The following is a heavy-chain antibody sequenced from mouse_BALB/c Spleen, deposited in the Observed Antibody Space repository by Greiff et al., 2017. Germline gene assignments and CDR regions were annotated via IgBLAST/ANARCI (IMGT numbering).Heavy chain of an antibody. J-gene: IGHJ3*01. CDR1: GFTFSSYG. CDR3: ARDQGYYRYDGFAY. CDR2: INSNGGST. V-gene: IGHV5-6-3*01. D-gene: IGHD2-14*01. Sequence: EVMLVESGGGLVQPGGSLKLSCAASGFTFSSYGMSWVRQTPDKRLELVATINSNGGSTYYPDSVKGRFTISRDNAKNTLYLQMSSLKSEDTAMYYCARDQGYYRYDGFAYWGQGTLVTVSA.